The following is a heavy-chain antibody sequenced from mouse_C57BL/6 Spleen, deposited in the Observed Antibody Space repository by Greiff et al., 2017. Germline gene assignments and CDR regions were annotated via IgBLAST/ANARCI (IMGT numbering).Heavy chain of an antibody. CDR3: ARDYGSSWYFDV. CDR1: GYTFTSYW. Sequence: VQGVESGAELVMPGASVKLSCKASGYTFTSYWMHWVKQRPGQGLEWIGEIDPSDSYTNSNQKFKGKSTLTVYKSSRTAYMQLSSLSSEDSAVYCCARDYGSSWYFDVWGTGATVTVSS. D-gene: IGHD1-1*01. CDR2: IDPSDSYT. J-gene: IGHJ1*03. V-gene: IGHV1-69*01.